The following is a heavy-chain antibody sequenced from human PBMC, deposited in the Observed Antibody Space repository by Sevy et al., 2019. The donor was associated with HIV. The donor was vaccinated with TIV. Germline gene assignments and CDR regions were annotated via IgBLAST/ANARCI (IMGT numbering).Heavy chain of an antibody. D-gene: IGHD2-21*01. Sequence: GGSLRLSCTASGFTFGDYAMSWFRQAPGKGLEWVGFIRSKAYGGTTEYAASVKGRFTISRDDSKSIAYLKMNSLKTEDTAVYYCTRDPMDIVVVIAIDDAFDIWGQGTMVTVSS. J-gene: IGHJ3*02. CDR2: IRSKAYGGTT. CDR3: TRDPMDIVVVIAIDDAFDI. V-gene: IGHV3-49*03. CDR1: GFTFGDYA.